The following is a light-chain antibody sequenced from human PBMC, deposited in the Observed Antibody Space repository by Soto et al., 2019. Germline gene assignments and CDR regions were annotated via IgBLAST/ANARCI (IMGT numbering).Light chain of an antibody. Sequence: QSALTQPASVSGSHGQSITISCAGTRRDVGAYNLFSWYQQHPGRAPQLIIYEVRNRPSGISFRFSGSKSGNTASLTISGLQAEDEADYYCSSYTSKSSLLFGGGTKLTVL. CDR1: RRDVGAYNL. CDR3: SSYTSKSSLL. CDR2: EVR. V-gene: IGLV2-14*01. J-gene: IGLJ2*01.